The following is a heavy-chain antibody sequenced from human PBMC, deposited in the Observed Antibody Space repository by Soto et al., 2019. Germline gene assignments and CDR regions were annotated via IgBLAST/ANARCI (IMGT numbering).Heavy chain of an antibody. D-gene: IGHD1-26*01. CDR2: IHLSESA. V-gene: IGHV4-4*02. J-gene: IGHJ4*02. Sequence: SETLSLTCDVSGYSISGGSWWGWVRQPPGKGLEWIGEIHLSESANYKSSLKRRVTISADKSKNQFSLEVRSVTAADTAVYYCAKAGSWHLEYWGQGTPVTVSS. CDR3: AKAGSWHLEY. CDR1: GYSISGGSW.